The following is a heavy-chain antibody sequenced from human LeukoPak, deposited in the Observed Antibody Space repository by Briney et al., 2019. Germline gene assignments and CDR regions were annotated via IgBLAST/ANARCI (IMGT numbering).Heavy chain of an antibody. V-gene: IGHV3-9*01. Sequence: AGRSLRLSCAASGFTFDDDAMHWVRQAPGKGLEWVSGISWNSGSIGYADSVKGRFTISRDNAKNSLYLQMNSLRAEDTALYYCAKVGATRHYYYGMDVWGQGTTVTVSS. CDR1: GFTFDDDA. CDR3: AKVGATRHYYYGMDV. J-gene: IGHJ6*02. CDR2: ISWNSGSI. D-gene: IGHD1-26*01.